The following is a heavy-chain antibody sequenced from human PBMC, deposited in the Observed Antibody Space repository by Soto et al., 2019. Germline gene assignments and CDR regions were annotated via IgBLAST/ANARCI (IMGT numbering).Heavy chain of an antibody. D-gene: IGHD2-8*01. J-gene: IGHJ3*02. V-gene: IGHV3-23*01. CDR2: VGGSDTDK. Sequence: ELQLLESGGGVVQPGGSLRLSCAASGFTFSAYAMSWVRQAPGKGLQWVSGVGGSDTDKHYADSVRGRFTVSRDNSKNTLYLQMNSLRADDTAVYYCAKDATAVNGVWDPFDIWGQGTMVTVSS. CDR3: AKDATAVNGVWDPFDI. CDR1: GFTFSAYA.